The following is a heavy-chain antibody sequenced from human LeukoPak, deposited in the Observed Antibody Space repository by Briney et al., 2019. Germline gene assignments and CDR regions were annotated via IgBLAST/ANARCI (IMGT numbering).Heavy chain of an antibody. D-gene: IGHD5-18*01. CDR3: AKDRYSYAFEYSDS. CDR1: GFTFSSYG. Sequence: GGSLRLSCAASGFTFSSYGMHWVRRAPGKGLEWVAVISNDGSKKYYADSVKGRFTISRDNSKNTLSLQVSSLRAEDTAVYYCAKDRYSYAFEYSDSWGQGTLVTVSS. J-gene: IGHJ4*02. CDR2: ISNDGSKK. V-gene: IGHV3-30*18.